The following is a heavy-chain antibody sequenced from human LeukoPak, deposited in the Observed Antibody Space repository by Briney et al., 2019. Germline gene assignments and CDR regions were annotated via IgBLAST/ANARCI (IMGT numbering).Heavy chain of an antibody. CDR3: ARGRGYGGNYLRSFDI. CDR1: GDSLSDYF. Sequence: SETLSLTCTVSGDSLSDYFWSWIRQPPGKGLEWIGYNSGSTNYNASLKSRVTILLVRPKNQFSLKLSSVTAADTAVYYCARGRGYGGNYLRSFDIWGQGTMVTVSS. CDR2: NSGST. J-gene: IGHJ3*02. D-gene: IGHD1-26*01. V-gene: IGHV4-59*08.